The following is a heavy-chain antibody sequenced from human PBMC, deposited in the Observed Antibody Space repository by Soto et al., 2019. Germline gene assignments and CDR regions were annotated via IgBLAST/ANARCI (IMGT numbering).Heavy chain of an antibody. CDR2: IYYSGST. V-gene: IGHV4-30-4*01. CDR1: GGSISSGDYY. Sequence: SETLSLTCTVSGGSISSGDYYWSWIRQPPGKGLEWIGYIYYSGSTYYNPSLKSRVTISVDTSKNQFSLKLSSVTAADTAVYYCVRDRFTEAYRIFDYWGQGTLVTFSS. D-gene: IGHD3-16*01. J-gene: IGHJ4*02. CDR3: VRDRFTEAYRIFDY.